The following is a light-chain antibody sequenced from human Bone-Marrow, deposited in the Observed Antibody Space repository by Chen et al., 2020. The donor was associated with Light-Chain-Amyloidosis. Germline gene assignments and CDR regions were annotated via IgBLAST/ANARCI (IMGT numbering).Light chain of an antibody. CDR3: QSYQGGSQGV. V-gene: IGLV6-57*01. Sequence: NFMLTQPHSVSESPGKTVIISCTRSSGSIATNYVQWYQQRPGSSPTTVIYEDDQRPSGLPDRFSGYIDRAPSCACHTVSGLKTEDGADYYWQSYQGGSQGVFGGGTKLTVL. CDR1: SGSIATNY. CDR2: EDD. J-gene: IGLJ3*02.